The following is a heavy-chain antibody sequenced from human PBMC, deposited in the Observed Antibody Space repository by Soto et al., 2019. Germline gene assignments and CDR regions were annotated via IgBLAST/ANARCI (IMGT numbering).Heavy chain of an antibody. Sequence: QVQLQESGPGLVKPSQTLSLTCTVSGGSISSGGYYWSWIRQHPGKGLEWIGYIYYSGSTYYNPSLKSRVTISVDTSKSQFSLKRSSVTAADTAVYYCAIYDSSGSRGFQHWGQGTLVTVSS. CDR2: IYYSGST. J-gene: IGHJ1*01. CDR3: AIYDSSGSRGFQH. CDR1: GGSISSGGYY. D-gene: IGHD3-22*01. V-gene: IGHV4-31*03.